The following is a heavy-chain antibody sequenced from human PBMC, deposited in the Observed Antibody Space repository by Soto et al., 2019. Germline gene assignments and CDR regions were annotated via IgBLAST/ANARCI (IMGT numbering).Heavy chain of an antibody. Sequence: PGGSLRLSCAASGFTFSSYDMHWVRRATGKGLEWVSAIGTAGDTYYPGSVKGRFTISRENAKNSLYLQMNSLRAEDTAVYYCARGGLDSSGWYPSGAFDIWGQGTMVTVSS. CDR2: IGTAGDT. J-gene: IGHJ3*02. D-gene: IGHD6-19*01. CDR1: GFTFSSYD. V-gene: IGHV3-13*01. CDR3: ARGGLDSSGWYPSGAFDI.